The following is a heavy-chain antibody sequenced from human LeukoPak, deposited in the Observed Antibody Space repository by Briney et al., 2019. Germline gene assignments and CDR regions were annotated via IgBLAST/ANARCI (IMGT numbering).Heavy chain of an antibody. CDR3: ARVKDPGGYYYYYYMDI. CDR2: INHSGST. V-gene: IGHV4-34*01. Sequence: ASETLSLTCAVYGGSFSGYYWSWIRQPPGKGLEWIGEINHSGSTNYNPSLKSRVTISVDTSKNQFSLKVSSVTAADTAVYYCARVKDPGGYYYYYYMDIWGKGNTVTVSS. J-gene: IGHJ6*03. D-gene: IGHD3-16*01. CDR1: GGSFSGYY.